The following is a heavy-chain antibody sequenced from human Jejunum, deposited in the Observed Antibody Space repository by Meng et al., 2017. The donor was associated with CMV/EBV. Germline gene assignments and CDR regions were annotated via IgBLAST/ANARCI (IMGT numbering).Heavy chain of an antibody. Sequence: EVGRVGSGGGLVSPGGSLRSSCVATGYTFSTAWLSWVRQAPGKGLEWVGRIRSKTDGGTVDYAAPVKGRFTILRDDSKTTLYLEMISLNTEDTGVYYCANLGPTPYFDSWGQGTLVTVSS. CDR3: ANLGPTPYFDS. CDR2: IRSKTDGGTV. V-gene: IGHV3-15*01. J-gene: IGHJ4*02. CDR1: GYTFSTAW. D-gene: IGHD3-16*01.